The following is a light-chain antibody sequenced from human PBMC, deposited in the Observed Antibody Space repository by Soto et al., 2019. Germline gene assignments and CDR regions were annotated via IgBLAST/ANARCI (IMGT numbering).Light chain of an antibody. CDR1: QNIASW. V-gene: IGKV1-5*01. J-gene: IGKJ5*01. Sequence: DIQMTQSPSTLSASVGDSVTLTCRASQNIASWLAWYQQTPGKAPKLLIYGASTSESGVPSRFSGSGSGTEFTLTIRSLQPGDFATYYCQQYNTYSATFGQGTRLEIK. CDR3: QQYNTYSAT. CDR2: GAS.